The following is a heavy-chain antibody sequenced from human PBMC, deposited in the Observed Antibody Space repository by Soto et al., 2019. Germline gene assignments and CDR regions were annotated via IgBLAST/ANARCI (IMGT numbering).Heavy chain of an antibody. J-gene: IGHJ4*02. CDR3: ARQVVITSYYFDY. CDR1: GDFMNSADYS. CDR2: IHHSGNT. D-gene: IGHD3-22*01. V-gene: IGHV4-30-2*06. Sequence: QLQLQEPGSGLVKPSQTLSLTCAVSGDFMNSADYSWAWIRQSPGKGLEWIGYIHHSGNTYSNPALRSRLTMSVDRSKNQFSLKLSSVTATDTAIYYCARQVVITSYYFDYWGPGTLVTVSS.